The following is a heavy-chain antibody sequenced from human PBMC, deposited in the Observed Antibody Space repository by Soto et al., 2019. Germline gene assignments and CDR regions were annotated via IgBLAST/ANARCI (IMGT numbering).Heavy chain of an antibody. CDR2: TSGSGGST. CDR3: AKGCGTSCYTRSDDWFDP. CDR1: GFTFSSYA. Sequence: PGGSLRLSCAASGFTFSSYAMSWVRQAPGKGLEWVSATSGSGGSTYYADSVKGRFTISRDNSKNTLYLQMNSLRAEDTAVYYCAKGCGTSCYTRSDDWFDPWGQGTLVTVSS. J-gene: IGHJ5*02. D-gene: IGHD2-2*02. V-gene: IGHV3-23*01.